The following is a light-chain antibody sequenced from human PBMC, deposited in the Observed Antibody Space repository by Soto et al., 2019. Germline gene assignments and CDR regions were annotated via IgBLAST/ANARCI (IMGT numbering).Light chain of an antibody. CDR2: GAS. Sequence: EIVLTQSPGTLSLSSGERPTLSCRASQRVSSNYLAWYQQKPGQAPRLLIYGASSRATGIPDRFSGSGSGTDFTLTISRLEPEDFVVYYCQQYGSSPPLTFGGGTKVDIK. V-gene: IGKV3-20*01. CDR1: QRVSSNY. CDR3: QQYGSSPPLT. J-gene: IGKJ4*01.